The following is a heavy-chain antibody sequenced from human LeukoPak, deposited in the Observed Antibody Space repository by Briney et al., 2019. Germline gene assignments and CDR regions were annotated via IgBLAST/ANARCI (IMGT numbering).Heavy chain of an antibody. J-gene: IGHJ4*02. V-gene: IGHV3-15*01. D-gene: IGHD3-9*01. Sequence: PRGSLRLSCAASGFTFSNAWMSWVRQAPGKGLEWVGRIKSKTDGGTTDYAAPVKGRFTISRDDSKNTLYLHMNSLKTQDTAVYYCTTVATPQAGYYNPPPPYWGQGTLVTVSS. CDR3: TTVATPQAGYYNPPPPY. CDR2: IKSKTDGGTT. CDR1: GFTFSNAW.